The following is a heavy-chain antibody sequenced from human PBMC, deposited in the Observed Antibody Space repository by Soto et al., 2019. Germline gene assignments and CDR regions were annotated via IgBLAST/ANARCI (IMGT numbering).Heavy chain of an antibody. Sequence: GGSLRLSCAASGFTFSSYWMSWVRQAPGKGLEWVSVISGNGGSTYYADSVKGRFTISRDNSKNTLYLQMNSLRAEDTAVYYCASRSSGWYFDYWGQGTLVTVSS. CDR1: GFTFSSYW. CDR3: ASRSSGWYFDY. CDR2: ISGNGGST. J-gene: IGHJ4*02. D-gene: IGHD6-19*01. V-gene: IGHV3-23*01.